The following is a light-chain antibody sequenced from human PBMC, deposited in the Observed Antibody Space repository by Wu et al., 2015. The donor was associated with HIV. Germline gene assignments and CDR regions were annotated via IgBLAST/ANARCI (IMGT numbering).Light chain of an antibody. Sequence: EVVLTQSPATLSLSPGERATLSCRASQTVSSFLAWYQQKPGQAPRLLIYGASNRASGIPARFSGSGSDTDFTLTISSLEPEDFALYYCQQRSTWPLTFGQGTRLEIK. CDR3: QQRSTWPLT. V-gene: IGKV3-11*01. CDR2: GAS. CDR1: QTVSSF. J-gene: IGKJ5*01.